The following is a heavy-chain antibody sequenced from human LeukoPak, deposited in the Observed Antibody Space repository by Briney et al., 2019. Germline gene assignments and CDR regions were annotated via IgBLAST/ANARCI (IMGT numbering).Heavy chain of an antibody. D-gene: IGHD6-19*01. CDR2: ISAYNGNT. J-gene: IGHJ4*02. CDR3: ARTYSSGWLTASPTGSFDY. Sequence: ASVKVSCKASAYIFTSYGISWVRQAPGQGLEWMGWISAYNGNTNYAQKLQGRVTMTTDTSTSTAYMELRSLRSDDTAVYYCARTYSSGWLTASPTGSFDYWGQGTLVTVSS. CDR1: AYIFTSYG. V-gene: IGHV1-18*01.